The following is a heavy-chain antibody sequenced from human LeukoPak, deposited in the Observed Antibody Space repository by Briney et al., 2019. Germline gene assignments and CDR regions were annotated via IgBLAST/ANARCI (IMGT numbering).Heavy chain of an antibody. J-gene: IGHJ4*02. D-gene: IGHD1-26*01. CDR3: AKDGPRSGSYLGYFDY. CDR2: ISWNSGSI. Sequence: GGSLRLSCAASGFTFDDYAMHWVRQAPGKGLEWVSGISWNSGSIGYADSVKGRFTISRDNAKNSLYLQMNSLRAEDTALYYCAKDGPRSGSYLGYFDYWGQGTLVTVSS. V-gene: IGHV3-9*01. CDR1: GFTFDDYA.